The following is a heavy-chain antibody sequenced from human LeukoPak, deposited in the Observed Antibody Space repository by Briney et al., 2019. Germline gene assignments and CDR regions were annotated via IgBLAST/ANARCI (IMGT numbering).Heavy chain of an antibody. J-gene: IGHJ4*02. CDR2: IKEDGSEK. Sequence: PGGSLRLSCAASGFTFSSYWMSWVRQAPGKGPEWVAKIKEDGSEKYYMDSVKGRFTISRDNAKTLLDLEMNSLRAEETAVYYCVTGNGNSFHNWGQGTQVTVSS. V-gene: IGHV3-7*01. CDR3: VTGNGNSFHN. CDR1: GFTFSSYW. D-gene: IGHD1-1*01.